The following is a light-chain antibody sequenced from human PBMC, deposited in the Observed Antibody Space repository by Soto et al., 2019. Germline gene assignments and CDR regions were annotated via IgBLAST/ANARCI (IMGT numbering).Light chain of an antibody. CDR3: SAYTSSSSYV. Sequence: QYALTPPAPVSGSPGHTITIFCTGTSSEVGTYNSVSWYQQYPGKAPKLMIHDVSNRPSGVSNRFSGSKSGNTASLTISGLQSVDEADYDCSAYTSSSSYVFGSGT. CDR2: DVS. J-gene: IGLJ1*01. CDR1: SSEVGTYNS. V-gene: IGLV2-14*01.